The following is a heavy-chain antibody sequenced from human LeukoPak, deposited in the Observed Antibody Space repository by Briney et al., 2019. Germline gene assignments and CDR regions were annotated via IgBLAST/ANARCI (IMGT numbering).Heavy chain of an antibody. D-gene: IGHD4-23*01. CDR3: ARDPQGSPYGGNSRHFDY. CDR1: GFTFSNYA. Sequence: PGGSLRLSCAASGFTFSNYAMSWVRQAPGKGLEWVSAISKTGDATWYPDSVKGRFTISRDKSKNTLYLQMNSLRAEDTAVYYCARDPQGSPYGGNSRHFDYWGQGTLVTVSS. CDR2: ISKTGDAT. V-gene: IGHV3-23*01. J-gene: IGHJ4*02.